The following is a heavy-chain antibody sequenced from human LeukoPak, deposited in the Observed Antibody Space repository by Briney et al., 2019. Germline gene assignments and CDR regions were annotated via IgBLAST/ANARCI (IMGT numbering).Heavy chain of an antibody. CDR3: ARDPGRSSGWYNNFDY. D-gene: IGHD6-19*01. CDR1: GFTFSSYW. CDR2: INSDGSSI. V-gene: IGHV3-74*01. Sequence: GGSLRLSCAASGFTFSSYWMHWVRQAPGKGLVWVSRINSDGSSISYADSVKGRFTISRDNAKNTLYLQMNSLRAEDTAVYYCARDPGRSSGWYNNFDYWGQGTLVTVSS. J-gene: IGHJ4*02.